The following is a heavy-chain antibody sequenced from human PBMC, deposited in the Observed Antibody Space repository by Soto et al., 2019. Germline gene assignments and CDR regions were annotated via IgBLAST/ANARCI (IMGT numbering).Heavy chain of an antibody. D-gene: IGHD5-18*01. Sequence: QVQLQESGPRLVKPSQTLSLTCTVSGCSISSGDYYWSWIRQPPGKGLEWLGYIYSSGSTYYNPSRKSRVTISVDTSKTQFSLKLSSVTAADTAVYYCASNSYGYTFYDYGGQGNLVTVSS. V-gene: IGHV4-30-4*01. CDR2: IYSSGST. J-gene: IGHJ4*02. CDR3: ASNSYGYTFYDY. CDR1: GCSISSGDYY.